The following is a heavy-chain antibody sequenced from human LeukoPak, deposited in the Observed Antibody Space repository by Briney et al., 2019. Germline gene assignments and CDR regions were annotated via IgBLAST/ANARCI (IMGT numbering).Heavy chain of an antibody. Sequence: PSGTLSLTCAVSGGSFSGYYWSWIRQPPGKGLEWIGYMYYSGNTKYNPSLKSRVTISGDTSKKQFSLKLSSVTAADTAVYYCARGYSGYDPTYFDYWGQGTLVTVSS. CDR3: ARGYSGYDPTYFDY. V-gene: IGHV4-59*01. D-gene: IGHD5-12*01. J-gene: IGHJ4*02. CDR2: MYYSGNT. CDR1: GGSFSGYY.